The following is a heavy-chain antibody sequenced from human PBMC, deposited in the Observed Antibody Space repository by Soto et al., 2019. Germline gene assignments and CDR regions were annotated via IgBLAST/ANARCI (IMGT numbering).Heavy chain of an antibody. CDR3: ARDLEMARPGDSNL. J-gene: IGHJ4*02. D-gene: IGHD7-27*01. CDR2: XXPXXGXA. CDR1: GGTFSSYA. V-gene: IGHV1-69*13. Sequence: GASVKVSCKASGGTFSSYAISLVRQAPGQGLEWXGGXXPXXGXAXXXQXXXGRVTITADESTSTAYMELSSLRSEDTAVYYCARDLEMARPGDSNLWGQGTLVTVSS.